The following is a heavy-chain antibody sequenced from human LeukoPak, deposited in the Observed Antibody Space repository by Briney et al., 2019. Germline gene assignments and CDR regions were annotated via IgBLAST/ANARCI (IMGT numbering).Heavy chain of an antibody. J-gene: IGHJ4*02. CDR1: GFTFSSYS. D-gene: IGHD1-26*01. CDR3: ARGPYSGSYWGDFFDY. V-gene: IGHV3-21*01. Sequence: PGGSLRLSCAASGFTFSSYSVNWVRQAPGKGLEWVSSISTSSSYIYYADSVKGRFTISRDNAKNSLYLQMNSLRAEDTAVYYCARGPYSGSYWGDFFDYWGQGTLVTVSS. CDR2: ISTSSSYI.